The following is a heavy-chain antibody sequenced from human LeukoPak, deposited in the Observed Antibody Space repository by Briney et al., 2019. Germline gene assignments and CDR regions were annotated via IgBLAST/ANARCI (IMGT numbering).Heavy chain of an antibody. CDR3: ARLMSFYCSGGSCYYAFDI. J-gene: IGHJ3*02. D-gene: IGHD2-15*01. CDR1: GGSISSYY. Sequence: SETLSLTCTVSGGSISSYYWSWIRQPPGKGLEWIGYIYYSGSTNYNPSLKSRVTISVDTSKNQFSLKLSSVTAADTAVYYCARLMSFYCSGGSCYYAFDIWGQGTMVTVSS. CDR2: IYYSGST. V-gene: IGHV4-59*08.